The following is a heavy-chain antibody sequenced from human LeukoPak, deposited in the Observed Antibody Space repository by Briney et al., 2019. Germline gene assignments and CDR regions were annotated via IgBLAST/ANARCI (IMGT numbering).Heavy chain of an antibody. V-gene: IGHV4-39*07. CDR1: GGSISSSAYH. CDR2: IHYSGST. J-gene: IGHJ5*02. CDR3: ARDRDDDPNSSWYRSGLNWFDP. Sequence: SETLSLTCTVSGGSISSSAYHWSWIRQPPGKGLEWIGSIHYSGSTYYNPSLKSRVTISVDTSKNQFSLKLSSVTAADTAVYYCARDRDDDPNSSWYRSGLNWFDPWGQGTLVTVSS. D-gene: IGHD6-13*01.